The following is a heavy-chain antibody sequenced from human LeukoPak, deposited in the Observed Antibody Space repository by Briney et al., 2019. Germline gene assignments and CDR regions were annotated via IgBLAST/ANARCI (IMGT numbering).Heavy chain of an antibody. CDR2: IIPIFGTA. Sequence: ASVKVSCKASGGTFSSYAISWVRQAPGQGLEWMGGIIPIFGTANYAQKFQGRVTITTDESTSTAYMELSSLRSEDTAVYYCARVVSVPAARGYFDYWGQGTLVTVSS. J-gene: IGHJ4*02. D-gene: IGHD2-2*01. CDR3: ARVVSVPAARGYFDY. CDR1: GGTFSSYA. V-gene: IGHV1-69*05.